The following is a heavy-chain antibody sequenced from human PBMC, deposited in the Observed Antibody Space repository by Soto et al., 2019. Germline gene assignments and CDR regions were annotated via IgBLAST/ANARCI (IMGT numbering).Heavy chain of an antibody. CDR1: GFTFSSYW. Sequence: EVQLVESGGGLVQPGGSLRLSCAASGFTFSSYWMHWVRQAPGKGLVWVSRINSDGSRTTYADSVKGRFTISRDNAKNMLHLQMNSLRAEDKAVYYCARALTYYYDIDYWGQGTLFNVSS. J-gene: IGHJ4*02. CDR3: ARALTYYYDIDY. V-gene: IGHV3-74*01. CDR2: INSDGSRT. D-gene: IGHD3-22*01.